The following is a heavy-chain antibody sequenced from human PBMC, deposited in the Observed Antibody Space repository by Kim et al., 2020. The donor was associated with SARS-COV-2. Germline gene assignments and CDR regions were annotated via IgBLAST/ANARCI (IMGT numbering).Heavy chain of an antibody. V-gene: IGHV4-39*01. CDR2: IYYNGNT. J-gene: IGHJ4*02. CDR3: GTRSGNNFDY. CDR1: GGSISSSYYY. D-gene: IGHD2-15*01. Sequence: SETLSLTCTVSGGSISSSYYYWGWIRQPPGKGLEWIGNIYYNGNTYCNPSLKSRVTISVDTSKNQFSLKLSSVTAADTAVNYCGTRSGNNFDYWGQGTLV.